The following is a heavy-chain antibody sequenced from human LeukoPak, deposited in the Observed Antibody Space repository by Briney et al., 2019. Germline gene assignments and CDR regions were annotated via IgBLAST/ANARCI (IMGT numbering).Heavy chain of an antibody. CDR2: VSEDGGTT. Sequence: GGSLRLSCAASGFTFSSYWMHWVRHVPGKGLVWVARVSEDGGTTSYADSVRGRFTISRDNAKNTLFLQMNSLRMEDTAVYYCARAGDGFDYWGQGTLVTVSS. V-gene: IGHV3-74*01. CDR1: GFTFSSYW. D-gene: IGHD7-27*01. J-gene: IGHJ4*02. CDR3: ARAGDGFDY.